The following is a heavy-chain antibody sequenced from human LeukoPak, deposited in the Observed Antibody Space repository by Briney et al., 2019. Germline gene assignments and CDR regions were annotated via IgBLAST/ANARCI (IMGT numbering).Heavy chain of an antibody. J-gene: IGHJ4*02. CDR2: ISGTSSYI. V-gene: IGHV3-21*01. Sequence: GGSLRLSCAASGFTFSTYSMNWVHQAPGKGLEWVSSISGTSSYIYYADSVKGRFTISRDNSKNTLYLQMSSLRAEDTAVYYCARDPGLEGMDYWGQGTLVTVSS. D-gene: IGHD6-13*01. CDR3: ARDPGLEGMDY. CDR1: GFTFSTYS.